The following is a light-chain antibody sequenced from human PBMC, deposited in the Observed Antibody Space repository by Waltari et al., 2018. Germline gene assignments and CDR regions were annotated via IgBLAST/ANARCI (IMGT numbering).Light chain of an antibody. CDR3: LQRSNWPLT. CDR2: GAS. J-gene: IGKJ3*01. Sequence: EIVMPQFPATLSLSPGERATLSCRASQSVSSTLAWYQQKPGQAPRLLIYGASSRATGIPDRFSGSGSGTDFILTISSLEPEDVGVYYCLQRSNWPLTFGPGTKLDIK. CDR1: QSVSST. V-gene: IGKV3D-15*01.